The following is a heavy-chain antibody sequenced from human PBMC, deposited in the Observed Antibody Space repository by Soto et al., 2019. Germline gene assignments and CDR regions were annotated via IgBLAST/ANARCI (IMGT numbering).Heavy chain of an antibody. Sequence: QVQLQESGPGLVKPSQTLSLTCTVSGGSISSGGYYWSWIRQHPGKGLEWIGYIYYSGSTYYNPSLKSRVTISLDTSKNQFSLKLSSVTAADTAVYYCARVVESGVVVAPTGVYFGYWGQGTLVTVSS. CDR1: GGSISSGGYY. J-gene: IGHJ4*02. V-gene: IGHV4-31*03. CDR2: IYYSGST. D-gene: IGHD2-15*01. CDR3: ARVVESGVVVAPTGVYFGY.